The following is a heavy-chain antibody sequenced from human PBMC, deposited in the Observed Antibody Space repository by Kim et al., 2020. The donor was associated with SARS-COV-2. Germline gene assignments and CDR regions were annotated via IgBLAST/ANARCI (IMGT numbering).Heavy chain of an antibody. CDR3: ATVVFYYDAGYFKN. CDR1: GYTVTYSY. CDR2: SYSGGNT. Sequence: GGSLRLSCAASGYTVTYSYMGWGRQAPGKGLEWVSFSYSGGNTIYADSVKGRLIISRDHSKNTPYLQMNSLRAEDTAVYYCATVVFYYDAGYFKNWGQGT. V-gene: IGHV3-66*01. D-gene: IGHD3-22*01. J-gene: IGHJ1*01.